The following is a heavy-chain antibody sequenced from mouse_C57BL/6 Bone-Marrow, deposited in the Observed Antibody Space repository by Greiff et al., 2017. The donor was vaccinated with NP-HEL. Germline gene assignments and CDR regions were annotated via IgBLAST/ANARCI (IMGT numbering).Heavy chain of an antibody. CDR2: ISGGGGNT. CDR1: GFTFSSYT. D-gene: IGHD1-1*01. CDR3: AKYGSSHWYFDV. V-gene: IGHV5-9*01. J-gene: IGHJ1*03. Sequence: EVKVVESGGGLVKPGGSLKLSCAASGFTFSSYTMSWVRQTPEKRLEWVATISGGGGNTYYPDSVKGRFTISRDNAKNTLYLQMSSLRSEDTALYYCAKYGSSHWYFDVWGTGTTVTVSS.